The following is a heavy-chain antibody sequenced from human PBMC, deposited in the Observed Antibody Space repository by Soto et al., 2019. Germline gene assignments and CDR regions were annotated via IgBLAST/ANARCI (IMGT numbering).Heavy chain of an antibody. CDR2: IIPIFGTA. V-gene: IGHV1-69*12. J-gene: IGHJ4*02. CDR1: GGTFSSYA. D-gene: IGHD6-13*01. CDR3: ACVSSSWYKDYFDY. Sequence: QVQLVQSGAEVKKPGSSVKVSCKASGGTFSSYAISWVRQAPGQGLEWMGGIIPIFGTANYAQKLQGRVTITADESQSTVYMELSTLRSADTAVHYRACVSSSWYKDYFDYWGQGTLVTVSS.